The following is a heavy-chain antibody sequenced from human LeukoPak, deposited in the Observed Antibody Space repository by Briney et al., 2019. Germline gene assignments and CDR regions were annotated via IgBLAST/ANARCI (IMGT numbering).Heavy chain of an antibody. CDR2: INHSGST. D-gene: IGHD2-15*01. CDR1: GGSFSGYY. J-gene: IGHJ6*02. V-gene: IGHV4-34*01. CDR3: ARDPRYCSGGSCYSGAYYYYGMDV. Sequence: SETLSLTCAVYGGSFSGYYWSWIRQPPVKGLEWIGEINHSGSTNYNPSLKSRVTISVDTSKNQFSLKLSSVTAADTAVYYCARDPRYCSGGSCYSGAYYYYGMDVWGQGTTVTVSS.